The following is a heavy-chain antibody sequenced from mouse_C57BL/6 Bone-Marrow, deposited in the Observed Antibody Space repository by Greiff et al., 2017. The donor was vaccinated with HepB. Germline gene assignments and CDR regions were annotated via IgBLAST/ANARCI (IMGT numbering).Heavy chain of an antibody. D-gene: IGHD1-1*01. V-gene: IGHV1-81*01. CDR1: GYTFTSYG. CDR3: ARLGTVVAPFAY. J-gene: IGHJ3*01. Sequence: QVQLQQSGAELARPGASVKLSCKASGYTFTSYGISWVKQRTGQGLEWIGEIYPRSGNTYYNEKFKGKATLTADKSSSTAYMELRSLTSEDSAFYFCARLGTVVAPFAYWGQGTLVTVSA. CDR2: IYPRSGNT.